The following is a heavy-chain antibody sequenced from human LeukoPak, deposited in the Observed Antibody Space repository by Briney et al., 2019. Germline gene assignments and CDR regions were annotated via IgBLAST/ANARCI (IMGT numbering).Heavy chain of an antibody. CDR3: AKASVEMATMGHYYFDY. CDR1: GFTFSSYA. Sequence: GGSLRLSCAASGFTFSSYAMHWVRQAPGKGLEWVAVISYDGSNKYYADSVKGRFTISRDNSKNTLYLQMNSLRAEDTAVYYCAKASVEMATMGHYYFDYWGQGTLVTVSS. D-gene: IGHD5-24*01. J-gene: IGHJ4*02. CDR2: ISYDGSNK. V-gene: IGHV3-30*04.